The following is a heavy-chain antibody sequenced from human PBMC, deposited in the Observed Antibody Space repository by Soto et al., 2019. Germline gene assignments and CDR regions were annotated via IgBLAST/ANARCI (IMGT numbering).Heavy chain of an antibody. D-gene: IGHD1-26*01. Sequence: KGLEWVSAISGSGGSTYYADNVKGRFTISRDNSKKTLYLQMNSLRAEDTAVYYCAKDPGGGRYSRWFDISGEGILVTV. J-gene: IGHJ5*02. CDR2: ISGSGGST. CDR3: AKDPGGGRYSRWFDI. V-gene: IGHV3-23*01.